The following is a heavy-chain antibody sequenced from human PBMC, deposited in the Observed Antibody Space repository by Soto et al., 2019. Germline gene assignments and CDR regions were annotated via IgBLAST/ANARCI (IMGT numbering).Heavy chain of an antibody. CDR3: ARSREVATAENWFDP. D-gene: IGHD5-12*01. V-gene: IGHV1-2*04. CDR1: GYTFTVYY. CDR2: INPNSGGT. J-gene: IGHJ5*02. Sequence: ASVKVSCKASGYTFTVYYMHWVRQAPGQGLEWMGWINPNSGGTNYAQKFQGWVTMTRDTSISTAYMELSRLRSDDTAVYYCARSREVATAENWFDPWGQGTLVTVSS.